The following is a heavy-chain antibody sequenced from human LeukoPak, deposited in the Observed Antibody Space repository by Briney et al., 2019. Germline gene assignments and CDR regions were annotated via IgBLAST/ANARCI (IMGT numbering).Heavy chain of an antibody. CDR3: ARHSLYDSSGYYLDY. D-gene: IGHD3-22*01. V-gene: IGHV4-39*01. J-gene: IGHJ4*02. CDR1: GGSLSSSSYY. CDR2: IYYSGST. Sequence: PETLSLTCTVSGGSLSSSSYYWGWIRHPPGKGLEWIGTIYYSGSTYSNPSLKSRVTISVDTSKNQFSLKLSSVTAADTAVYYCARHSLYDSSGYYLDYWGQGTLVTVSS.